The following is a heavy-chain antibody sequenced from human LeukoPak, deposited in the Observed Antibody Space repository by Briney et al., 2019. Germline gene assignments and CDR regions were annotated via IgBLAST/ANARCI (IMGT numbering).Heavy chain of an antibody. J-gene: IGHJ4*02. CDR1: GFTFSSYS. Sequence: GGSLRLSCAASGFTFSSYSMTWVRQAPGKGLEWVSSISSSSSYIYYADSVKGRFTISRDNAKNSLYLQMNSLRAEDTAVYYCARVSTVAGRYFDYWGQGTLVTVSS. CDR2: ISSSSSYI. CDR3: ARVSTVAGRYFDY. D-gene: IGHD6-19*01. V-gene: IGHV3-21*01.